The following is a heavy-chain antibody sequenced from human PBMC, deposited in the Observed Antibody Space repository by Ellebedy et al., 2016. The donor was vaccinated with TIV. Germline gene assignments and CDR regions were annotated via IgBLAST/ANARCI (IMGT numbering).Heavy chain of an antibody. V-gene: IGHV3-23*01. CDR3: ARFYDSTPSAFDI. Sequence: GGSLRLSCEASGFTFSSYAMSWVRQVPGKGLEWVSAPSGSGGSTYSADSVKGRFTISRDNAKNSLYLQMNSLRAEDTAVYYCARFYDSTPSAFDIWGQGTMVTVSS. J-gene: IGHJ3*02. CDR1: GFTFSSYA. CDR2: PSGSGGST. D-gene: IGHD3-22*01.